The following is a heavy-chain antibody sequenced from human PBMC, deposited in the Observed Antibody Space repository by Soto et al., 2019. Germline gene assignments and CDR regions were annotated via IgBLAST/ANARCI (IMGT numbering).Heavy chain of an antibody. Sequence: GGSLRLSCAASGFTFSSYAMSWVRQAPGKGLEWVSAISGSGGSTYYADSVKGRFTISRDNSKNTLYLQMNSLRAEDTAVYYCAKSFRYCTNGVCYSFYYYGMDVWGQGTTVTVSS. J-gene: IGHJ6*02. CDR3: AKSFRYCTNGVCYSFYYYGMDV. V-gene: IGHV3-23*01. CDR1: GFTFSSYA. CDR2: ISGSGGST. D-gene: IGHD2-8*01.